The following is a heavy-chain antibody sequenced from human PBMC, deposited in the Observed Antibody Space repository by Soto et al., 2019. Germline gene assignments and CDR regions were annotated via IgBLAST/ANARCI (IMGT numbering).Heavy chain of an antibody. V-gene: IGHV3-9*01. D-gene: IGHD2-8*02. CDR1: GFTFDDFA. CDR3: AKGPGLVASSGSPDS. CDR2: ISWNSASI. J-gene: IGHJ4*02. Sequence: EVQLVESGGGLVQPGRSLRLSCAASGFTFDDFAMHWVRQPPGKGLEWVSGISWNSASIVDADSVKGRFTISRDNAKNSLYLQLDSLGVEDTAFYYCAKGPGLVASSGSPDSWGQGTLGSVSS.